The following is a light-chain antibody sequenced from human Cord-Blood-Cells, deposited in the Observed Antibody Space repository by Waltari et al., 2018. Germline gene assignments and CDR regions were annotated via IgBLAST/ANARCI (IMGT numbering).Light chain of an antibody. CDR3: QQYNNWPPGT. J-gene: IGKJ4*01. Sequence: EIVMTQPPAPLSLSPGERATLPCRARHSVNSNLAWYQQKPGQAPRLLIYGASTRAAGIPARFSGSGSGTELTLTISSLQAEDFAVDYCQQYNNWPPGTFGGGTKVDLK. CDR2: GAS. V-gene: IGKV3-15*01. CDR1: HSVNSN.